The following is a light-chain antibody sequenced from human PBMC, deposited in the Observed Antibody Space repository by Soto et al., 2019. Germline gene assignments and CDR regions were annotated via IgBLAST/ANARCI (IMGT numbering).Light chain of an antibody. CDR3: QQYDNYKPLT. CDR2: DAA. CDR1: QSISSW. V-gene: IGKV1-5*01. Sequence: DIQMTRSSSTLSESVVGRVTITCRGIQSISSWLACYQQKPGKDPPLLIFDAASLESGTPSRFSGRRSGTQFTLTTNGLQPDDFATYYCQQYDNYKPLTFGGGTKVDIK. J-gene: IGKJ4*01.